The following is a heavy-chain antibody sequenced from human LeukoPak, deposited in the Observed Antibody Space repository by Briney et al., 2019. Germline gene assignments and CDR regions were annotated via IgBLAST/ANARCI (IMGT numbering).Heavy chain of an antibody. CDR1: GFTFNTAW. CDR2: IKSKTDGGTT. D-gene: IGHD3-22*01. Sequence: GGPLRLSCAASGFTFNTAWMTWVRQAPGKGLEWVGRIKSKTDGGTTDYTAPVKGRFTISRDDSKNTLYLQMSSLKTEDTAVYYCTADLSASSGYFDYWRQGTLVTVSS. CDR3: TADLSASSGYFDY. V-gene: IGHV3-15*01. J-gene: IGHJ4*02.